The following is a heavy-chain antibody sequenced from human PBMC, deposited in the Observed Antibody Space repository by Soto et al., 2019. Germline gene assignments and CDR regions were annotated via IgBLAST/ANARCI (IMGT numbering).Heavy chain of an antibody. CDR1: GFTFSSYA. Sequence: GGSLRLSCAASGFTFSSYAMHWVRQAPGKGLEWVAVISYDGSNKYYADSVKGRFTISRDNSKNTLYLQMNSLRAEDTAVYYCARDVDSYYDFWSGYDYYYYGMDVWGQGTTVTV. J-gene: IGHJ6*02. CDR3: ARDVDSYYDFWSGYDYYYYGMDV. CDR2: ISYDGSNK. V-gene: IGHV3-30-3*01. D-gene: IGHD3-3*01.